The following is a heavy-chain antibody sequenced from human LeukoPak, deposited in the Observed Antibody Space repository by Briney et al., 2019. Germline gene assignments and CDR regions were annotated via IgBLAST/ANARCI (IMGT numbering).Heavy chain of an antibody. J-gene: IGHJ2*01. D-gene: IGHD2-15*01. Sequence: SETLSLTCSVSGGSISSYYWSWIRQPPGKGLEWIVYIYYSGSTNYNPSLKSRVTISVDTSKNQFSLKLSSVTAADTAVYYCARGYCSGGSCHSGRWYLDLWGRGTLVTVSS. CDR2: IYYSGST. CDR3: ARGYCSGGSCHSGRWYLDL. CDR1: GGSISSYY. V-gene: IGHV4-59*01.